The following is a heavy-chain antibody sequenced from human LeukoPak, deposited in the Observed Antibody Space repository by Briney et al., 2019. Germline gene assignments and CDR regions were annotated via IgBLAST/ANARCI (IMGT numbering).Heavy chain of an antibody. J-gene: IGHJ4*02. CDR2: FYSGGST. CDR1: GFTVSTNY. V-gene: IGHV3-53*01. D-gene: IGHD2-2*01. Sequence: GGSLRLSCVASGFTVSTNYMSWVRQAPGKGLEWVSVFYSGGSTYYADSVKGRFTISRDNAKNSLYLQMNSLRAEDTAVYYCAREAHIVVVPAAINSGSPDLDYWGQGTLVTVSS. CDR3: AREAHIVVVPAAINSGSPDLDY.